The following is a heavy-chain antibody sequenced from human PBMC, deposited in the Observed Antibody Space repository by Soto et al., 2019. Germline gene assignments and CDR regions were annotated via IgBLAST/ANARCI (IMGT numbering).Heavy chain of an antibody. CDR1: DGTISNRGYC. D-gene: IGHD3-16*01. J-gene: IGHJ4*02. V-gene: IGHV4-31*03. CDR3: ARSSMITASGTDLDF. Sequence: TVADGTISNRGYCRSWINKHPGKGLEWIGYIYYSGSTYYNPSTKSRVTISVDTSKHQFSLKRSSVTAADTAVYFFARSSMITASGTDLDFWLQGTFV. CDR2: IYYSGST.